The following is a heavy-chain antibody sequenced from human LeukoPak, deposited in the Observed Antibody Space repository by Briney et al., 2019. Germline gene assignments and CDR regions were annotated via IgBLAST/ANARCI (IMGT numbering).Heavy chain of an antibody. CDR1: GGSISSYY. V-gene: IGHV4-59*08. CDR3: ARGSSPFDY. Sequence: SETLSLTCTVSGGSISSYYWSWIRQPPGKGLEWIGSLFYSGNTNYNPSLKSRVTISPDTSKNQVSLKLSSVTAADTAVYYCARGSSPFDYWGQGTLVTVPS. J-gene: IGHJ4*02. CDR2: LFYSGNT.